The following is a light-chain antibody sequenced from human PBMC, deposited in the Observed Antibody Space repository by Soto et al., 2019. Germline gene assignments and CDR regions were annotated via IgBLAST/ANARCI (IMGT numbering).Light chain of an antibody. Sequence: QSALTQPASVSGSPGQSITISCSGTSSDVGAYDYVSWYQQHPGKALQLLIYEVSNRPSGVSNRFSASKSANTASLTISGLQAEDEADYYCTSYTTSTTWVFGGGTKVTVL. V-gene: IGLV2-14*01. CDR2: EVS. CDR3: TSYTTSTTWV. CDR1: SSDVGAYDY. J-gene: IGLJ3*02.